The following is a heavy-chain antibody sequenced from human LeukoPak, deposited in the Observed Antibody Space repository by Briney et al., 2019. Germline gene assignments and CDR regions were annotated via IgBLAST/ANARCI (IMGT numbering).Heavy chain of an antibody. J-gene: IGHJ4*02. V-gene: IGHV3-30-3*01. CDR3: ARAGKYYDAADY. CDR2: ISYDGSNK. CDR1: GFTFSSYA. D-gene: IGHD3-22*01. Sequence: GGSLRLSCAASGFTFSSYAMHWVRQAPGKGLEWVAVISYDGSNKYYADSVKGRFTISRGNSKNTLYLQMNSLRAEDTAVYYCARAGKYYDAADYWGQGTLVTVSS.